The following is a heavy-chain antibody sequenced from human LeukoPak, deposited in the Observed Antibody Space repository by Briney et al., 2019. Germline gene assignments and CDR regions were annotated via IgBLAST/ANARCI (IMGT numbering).Heavy chain of an antibody. D-gene: IGHD5-18*01. J-gene: IGHJ4*02. CDR1: GFTFSSYA. CDR2: ITASGDNT. CDR3: AKGNGYSYGRYYFDY. V-gene: IGHV3-23*01. Sequence: GGSLRLSCAASGFTFSSYAMSWVRQAPGKGLEWVSAITASGDNTYYADSVKGRLTISRDNSKNTLYQQMNSLRAEDTAVYYCAKGNGYSYGRYYFDYWGQGTLVTVSS.